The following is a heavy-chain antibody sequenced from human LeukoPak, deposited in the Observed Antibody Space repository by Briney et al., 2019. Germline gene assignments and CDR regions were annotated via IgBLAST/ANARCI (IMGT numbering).Heavy chain of an antibody. Sequence: SVKVSCKASGGTFSSHAISWVRQAPGQGLEWMGGIIPIFGTANYAQKFQGRVTITADESTSTAYMELSSLRSEDTAVYYCARERESMIGVWYFDYWGQGTLVTVSS. D-gene: IGHD3-10*02. CDR1: GGTFSSHA. V-gene: IGHV1-69*13. J-gene: IGHJ4*02. CDR3: ARERESMIGVWYFDY. CDR2: IIPIFGTA.